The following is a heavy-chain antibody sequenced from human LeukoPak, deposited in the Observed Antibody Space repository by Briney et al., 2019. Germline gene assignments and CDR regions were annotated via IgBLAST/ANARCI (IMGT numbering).Heavy chain of an antibody. V-gene: IGHV3-48*03. CDR1: GFTFSSYE. CDR3: ARVQYWGSSRTCGMDV. Sequence: PGGSLRLSCAASGFTFSSYEMNWVRQAPGKGLEWVSYISSSGRTIYYADSVKGRFTISRDNAKNSLYLQMNSLRAEDTAVYYCARVQYWGSSRTCGMDVWGQGTTVTVSS. D-gene: IGHD7-27*01. CDR2: ISSSGRTI. J-gene: IGHJ6*02.